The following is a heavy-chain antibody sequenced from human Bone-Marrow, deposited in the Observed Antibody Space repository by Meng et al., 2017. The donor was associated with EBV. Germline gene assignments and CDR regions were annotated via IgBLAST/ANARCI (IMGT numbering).Heavy chain of an antibody. CDR1: GSSLRTSGVG. Sequence: TLKMSCPPPVKPTTTPTLTCPLSGSSLRTSGVGVGWIRQPQGKALEWLALISGDDTKRSSPSLKSRLTITKDTSKNQVVLTMTNTDPVDTATYYCAHLDSYYDILTGYKYWGQGTLVTVSS. CDR2: ISGDDTK. CDR3: AHLDSYYDILTGYKY. V-gene: IGHV2-5*02. J-gene: IGHJ4*02. D-gene: IGHD3-9*01.